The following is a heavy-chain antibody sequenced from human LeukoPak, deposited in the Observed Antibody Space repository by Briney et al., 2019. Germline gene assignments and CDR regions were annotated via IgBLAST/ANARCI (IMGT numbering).Heavy chain of an antibody. CDR3: ARGRYSSTWIDS. Sequence: GGSLRLSCAPSGFTFSSYWMTWVRQAPGKGLEWVANIDHHGNEKYYVDSVKGRFTISRDNAKNSLYLQMNSLRADDIAVYFCARGRYSSTWIDSWGQGTLVSVSS. CDR1: GFTFSSYW. CDR2: IDHHGNEK. J-gene: IGHJ4*02. V-gene: IGHV3-7*01. D-gene: IGHD6-13*01.